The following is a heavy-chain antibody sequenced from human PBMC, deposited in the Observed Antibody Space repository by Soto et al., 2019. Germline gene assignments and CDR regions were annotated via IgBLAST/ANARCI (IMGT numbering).Heavy chain of an antibody. CDR1: GGSFSGYY. J-gene: IGHJ4*02. V-gene: IGHV4-34*01. CDR3: ARVFYDSSGYYYRATRTFDY. D-gene: IGHD3-22*01. Sequence: SETLSLTCAVYGGSFSGYYWSWIRQPPGKGLEWIGEINHSGSTNYNPSLKSRVTISVDTSKNQFSLKLSSVTAADTAVYYCARVFYDSSGYYYRATRTFDYWGQGTLVTVSS. CDR2: INHSGST.